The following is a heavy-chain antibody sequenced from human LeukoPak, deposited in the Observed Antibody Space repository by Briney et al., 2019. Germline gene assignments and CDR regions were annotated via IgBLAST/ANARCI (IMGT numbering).Heavy chain of an antibody. Sequence: SETLSLTCTVSGGSISSSSYYWGWIRQPPGRGLEWIGSIYYSGSTYYNPSLKSRVTISVDTSKNQFSLKLSSVTAADTAVYYCARVRNKANDFWSGLDAFDIWGQGTMVTVSS. D-gene: IGHD3-3*01. J-gene: IGHJ3*02. V-gene: IGHV4-39*07. CDR2: IYYSGST. CDR1: GGSISSSSYY. CDR3: ARVRNKANDFWSGLDAFDI.